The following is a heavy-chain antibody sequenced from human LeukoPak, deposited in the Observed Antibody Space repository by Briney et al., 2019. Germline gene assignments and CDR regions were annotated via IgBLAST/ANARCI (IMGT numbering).Heavy chain of an antibody. J-gene: IGHJ4*02. Sequence: ASVKISCKASGYTFTSYGISWVRQAPGQGLEWMGWISAYNVNANFAQKLQGRVTMTTDTSTSTVYMELSSLRSEDTAVYYCARDSWTGDASWGQGTLVTVSS. CDR2: ISAYNVNA. CDR3: ARDSWTGDAS. CDR1: GYTFTSYG. D-gene: IGHD3/OR15-3a*01. V-gene: IGHV1-18*01.